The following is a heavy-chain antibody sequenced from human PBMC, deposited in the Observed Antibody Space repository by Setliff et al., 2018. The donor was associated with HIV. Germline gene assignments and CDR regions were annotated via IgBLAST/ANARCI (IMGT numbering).Heavy chain of an antibody. CDR1: GGSISSSSYY. D-gene: IGHD2-15*01. CDR2: IYYSGST. CDR3: ARSGDIVVVVAATEGAWFDP. Sequence: SETLSLTCTVSGGSISSSSYYWGWIRQPPGKGLEWIGSIYYSGSTYYNPSLKSRLTISVDTSKNQFSLKLSSVTAADTAVYYCARSGDIVVVVAATEGAWFDPWGQGTLVTVSS. V-gene: IGHV4-39*01. J-gene: IGHJ5*02.